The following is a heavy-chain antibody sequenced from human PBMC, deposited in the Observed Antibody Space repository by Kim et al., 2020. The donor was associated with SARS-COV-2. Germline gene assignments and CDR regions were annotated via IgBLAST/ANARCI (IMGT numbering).Heavy chain of an antibody. V-gene: IGHV1-18*04. Sequence: ASVKVSRKASGYTFTSYGISWVRQAPGQGLEWMGWISAYNGNTNYAQKLQGRVTMTTDTSTSTAYMELRSLRSDDTAVYYCARALRYFDWTYPIDYWGQGTLVTVSS. CDR1: GYTFTSYG. CDR3: ARALRYFDWTYPIDY. D-gene: IGHD3-9*01. CDR2: ISAYNGNT. J-gene: IGHJ4*02.